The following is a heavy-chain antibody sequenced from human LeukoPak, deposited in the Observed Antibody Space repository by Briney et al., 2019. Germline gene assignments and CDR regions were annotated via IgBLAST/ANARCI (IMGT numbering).Heavy chain of an antibody. CDR2: IYYSGST. CDR3: ARHGSGSYYSVSFDP. CDR1: GGSISSSSYY. Sequence: SETLSLTCTVSGGSISSSSYYWGWIRQPPGKGLEWIGSIYYSGSTYYNPSLKSRVTISVDTSKNQFSLKLSSVTAADTAVYYCARHGSGSYYSVSFDPWGQGTLVTVSS. D-gene: IGHD1-26*01. V-gene: IGHV4-39*01. J-gene: IGHJ5*02.